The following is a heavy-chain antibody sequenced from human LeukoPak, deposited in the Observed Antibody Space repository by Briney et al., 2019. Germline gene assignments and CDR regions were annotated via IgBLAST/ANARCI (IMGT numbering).Heavy chain of an antibody. CDR1: GYTFTSYG. CDR3: ARDPPILLYSSGWYKDYYCGMDV. D-gene: IGHD6-19*01. J-gene: IGHJ6*02. V-gene: IGHV1-18*01. CDR2: ISAYNGNT. Sequence: ASVKVSCKASGYTFTSYGISWVRQAPGQGLEWMGWISAYNGNTNYAQKLQGRVTMTTDTSTSTAYMELRSLRSDDTAVYYCARDPPILLYSSGWYKDYYCGMDVWGQGTTVTVSS.